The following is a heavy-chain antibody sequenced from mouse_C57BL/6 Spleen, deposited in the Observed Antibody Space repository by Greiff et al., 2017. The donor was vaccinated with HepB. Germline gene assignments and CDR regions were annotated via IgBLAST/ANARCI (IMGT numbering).Heavy chain of an antibody. D-gene: IGHD1-1*01. V-gene: IGHV1-64*01. CDR3: LTTVVADWYFDV. J-gene: IGHJ1*03. CDR1: GYTFTSYW. CDR2: IHPNSGST. Sequence: VQLQQSGAELVKPGASVKLSCKASGYTFTSYWMHWVKQRPGQGLEWIGMIHPNSGSTNYNEKFKSKATLTVDKSSSTAYMQLSSLTSEDSAVYYCLTTVVADWYFDVWGTGTTVTVSS.